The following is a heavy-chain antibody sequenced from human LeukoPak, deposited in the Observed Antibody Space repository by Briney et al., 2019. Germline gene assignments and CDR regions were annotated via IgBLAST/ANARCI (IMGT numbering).Heavy chain of an antibody. J-gene: IGHJ4*02. CDR3: GVVY. CDR1: GFTFDNFW. V-gene: IGHV3-7*01. Sequence: GGSLRLSCAASGFTFDNFWMNWVRQAPGKGLEWVANINKDGSEKYYVDSVEGRFTIFRDNARNSLYLQMNSLRAEDTAVYYCGVVYWGRGTLVTVSS. CDR2: INKDGSEK.